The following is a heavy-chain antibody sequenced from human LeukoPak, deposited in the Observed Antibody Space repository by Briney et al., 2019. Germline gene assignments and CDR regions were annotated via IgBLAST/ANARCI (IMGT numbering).Heavy chain of an antibody. V-gene: IGHV3-23*01. Sequence: GGSLRLSCAASGFTFSSYAMSWVRQAPGKGLEWVSAISGSGGSTYYADSVKGRVTISRDNSKNTLYLQMNSLRAEDTAVYYCAKRTLGGLAFDYWGQGTLVTVPS. J-gene: IGHJ4*02. CDR3: AKRTLGGLAFDY. D-gene: IGHD3/OR15-3a*01. CDR2: ISGSGGST. CDR1: GFTFSSYA.